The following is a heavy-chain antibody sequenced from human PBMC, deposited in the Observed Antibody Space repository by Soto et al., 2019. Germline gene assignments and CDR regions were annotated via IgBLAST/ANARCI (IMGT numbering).Heavy chain of an antibody. CDR2: IYTSGST. V-gene: IGHV4-4*07. J-gene: IGHJ6*02. CDR1: GGSISSYY. Sequence: SETLSLTCTVSGGSISSYYWSWIRQPAGKGLEWIGRIYTSGSTNYNPSLKSRVTMSVDTSKNQFSLKLSSVTAADTAVYYCARDFGVRGDKYYYGMDVWGHGTTVTVS. D-gene: IGHD3-10*01. CDR3: ARDFGVRGDKYYYGMDV.